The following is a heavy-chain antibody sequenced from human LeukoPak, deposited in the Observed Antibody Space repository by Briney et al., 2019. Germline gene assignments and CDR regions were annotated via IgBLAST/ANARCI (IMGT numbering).Heavy chain of an antibody. CDR1: SDSISSSRYY. J-gene: IGHJ3*02. CDR3: VRPGEFLTGDAFDI. Sequence: SETLSLTCTVSSDSISSSRYYWGWIRQPPGKGLEWIGSIYYSGGTYYNPSLKSRVTISVDTSKNQFSLKLSSVTAADTAVYYCVRPGEFLTGDAFDIWGQGTMVTVSS. V-gene: IGHV4-39*01. CDR2: IYYSGGT. D-gene: IGHD7-27*01.